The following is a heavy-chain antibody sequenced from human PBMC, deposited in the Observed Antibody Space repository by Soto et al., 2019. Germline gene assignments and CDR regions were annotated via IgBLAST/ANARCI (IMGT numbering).Heavy chain of an antibody. J-gene: IGHJ5*02. CDR3: ARDQETHYYGSGSYLFDP. Sequence: GGSLRLSCAASGFTFSSYWMSWVRQAPGKGLEWVANIKQDGSEKYYVDSGKGRFTISRDNAKNSLYLQMNSLRAEDTAVYYCARDQETHYYGSGSYLFDPWGQGTLVTVSS. V-gene: IGHV3-7*01. CDR2: IKQDGSEK. CDR1: GFTFSSYW. D-gene: IGHD3-10*01.